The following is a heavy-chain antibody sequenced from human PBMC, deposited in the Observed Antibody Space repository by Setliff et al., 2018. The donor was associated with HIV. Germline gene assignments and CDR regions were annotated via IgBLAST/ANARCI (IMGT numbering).Heavy chain of an antibody. CDR2: MHASGST. D-gene: IGHD3-16*01. J-gene: IGHJ6*02. CDR3: ARGIPFRGNANMWDYYAMDV. V-gene: IGHV4-61*09. Sequence: PSETLSLTCTVSGGSISSGNHYWAWIRQPAGKRLEWIGHMHASGSTYYNPSLNSRASISVDTSNSQVSLRLTSVTAADTAVYYCARGIPFRGNANMWDYYAMDVWGQGITVTVSS. CDR1: GGSISSGNHY.